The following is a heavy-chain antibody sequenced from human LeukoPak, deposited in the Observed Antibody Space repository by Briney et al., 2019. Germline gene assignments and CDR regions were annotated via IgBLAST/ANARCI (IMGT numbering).Heavy chain of an antibody. CDR3: AREGFSYADAFDI. D-gene: IGHD3-16*01. Sequence: GGSLRLSCAASGFTFSSYAMHWVRQAPGKGLEWVAVISYDGSNKYYADSVKGRFTISRDNAKNSLYLQMNSLRAEDTAVYYCAREGFSYADAFDIRGQGTMVAVSS. CDR1: GFTFSSYA. J-gene: IGHJ3*02. V-gene: IGHV3-30-3*01. CDR2: ISYDGSNK.